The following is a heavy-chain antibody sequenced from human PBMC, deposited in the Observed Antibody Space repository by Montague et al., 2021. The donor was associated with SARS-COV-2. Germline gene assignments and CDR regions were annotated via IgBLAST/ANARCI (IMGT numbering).Heavy chain of an antibody. J-gene: IGHJ6*02. CDR2: TYYRSKWYN. Sequence: CAISGDSVSSNSAAWNWIRQSPSRGLEWLGRTYYRSKWYNDYAVSVKSRITINPDTSKNQFSLQLNSVTPEDTAVYYCARQPLGYDLVYYYYGIDVWGQGTMVTVSS. CDR1: GDSVSSNSAA. D-gene: IGHD5-12*01. V-gene: IGHV6-1*01. CDR3: ARQPLGYDLVYYYYGIDV.